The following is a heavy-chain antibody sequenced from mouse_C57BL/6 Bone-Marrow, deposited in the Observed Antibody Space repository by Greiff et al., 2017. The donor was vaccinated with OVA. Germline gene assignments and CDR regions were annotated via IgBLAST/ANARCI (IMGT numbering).Heavy chain of an antibody. CDR2: IYPGSGNT. CDR1: GYTFTDYY. Sequence: VQLQQSGAELVRPGASVKLSCKASGYTFTDYYINWVKQRPGQGLEWIARIYPGSGNTYYNEKFKGKATLTAEKSSSTAYMQLSSLTSEDSAVYFCARSEGNSWYFDVWGTGTTVTVSS. V-gene: IGHV1-76*01. D-gene: IGHD2-1*01. CDR3: ARSEGNSWYFDV. J-gene: IGHJ1*03.